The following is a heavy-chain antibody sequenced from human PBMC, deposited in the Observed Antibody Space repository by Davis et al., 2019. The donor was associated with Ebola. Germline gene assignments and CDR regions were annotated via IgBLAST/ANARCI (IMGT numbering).Heavy chain of an antibody. J-gene: IGHJ4*02. D-gene: IGHD6-13*01. Sequence: GESLKISCAASGFTFSSYGMHWVRQAPGKGLEWVAVISYDGSNKYYADSVKGRFTISRDNSKNTLYLQMNSLGAEDTAVYYCAREGIAAAGTDYWGQGTLVTVSS. CDR3: AREGIAAAGTDY. V-gene: IGHV3-33*05. CDR1: GFTFSSYG. CDR2: ISYDGSNK.